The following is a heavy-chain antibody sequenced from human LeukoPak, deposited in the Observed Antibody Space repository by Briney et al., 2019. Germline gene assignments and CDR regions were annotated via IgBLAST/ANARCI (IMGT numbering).Heavy chain of an antibody. CDR2: ISGSGGST. Sequence: GGSLRLSCAASGFTFSSYAMSWFRQAPGKGLEWVSAISGSGGSTYYADSVKGRFTISRDNSKNTLYLQMNSLRAEDTAVYYCAKLGYSGYVGSESYWGQGTLVTVSS. CDR3: AKLGYSGYVGSESY. J-gene: IGHJ4*02. V-gene: IGHV3-23*01. CDR1: GFTFSSYA. D-gene: IGHD5-12*01.